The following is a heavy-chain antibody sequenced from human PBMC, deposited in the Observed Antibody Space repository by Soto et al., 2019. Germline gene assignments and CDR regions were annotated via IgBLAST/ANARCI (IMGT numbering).Heavy chain of an antibody. CDR1: GFPFSSYG. D-gene: IGHD3-10*01. Sequence: QVQLVESGGGVVQPGRSLRLSCAASGFPFSSYGMHWVREAPGKGLEWVAVISYDGSNKYYADSVKGRFTISRDNSGSALYLQMNSLRPEATAIYLCGGGQYYFDYRGQGTLVTVSP. CDR2: ISYDGSNK. V-gene: IGHV3-30*03. CDR3: GGGQYYFDY. J-gene: IGHJ4*02.